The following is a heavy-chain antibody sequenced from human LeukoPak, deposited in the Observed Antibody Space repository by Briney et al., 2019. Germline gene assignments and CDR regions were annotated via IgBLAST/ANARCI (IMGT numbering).Heavy chain of an antibody. J-gene: IGHJ4*02. CDR3: AKEPYSSSWYFSYYFDY. V-gene: IGHV3-48*01. CDR1: GFTFSSYT. Sequence: PGGSLRLSCAASGFTFSSYTMNWVRQTPGKGLEWVSYISGNSGTIYYADSVKGRFTISRDNSKNTLYLQMNSLRAEDTAVYYCAKEPYSSSWYFSYYFDYWGQGTLVTVSS. D-gene: IGHD6-13*01. CDR2: ISGNSGTI.